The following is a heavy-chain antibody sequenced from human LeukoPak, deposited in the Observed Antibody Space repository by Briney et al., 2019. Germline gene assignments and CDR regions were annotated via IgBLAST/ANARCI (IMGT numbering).Heavy chain of an antibody. Sequence: ASVKVSCKASGYTFTGYYMHWVRQAPGQGLEWMGWINPNSGGTNYAQKFQGRVTMTRDTSISTAYMELSRLRSDDTAVYYCARVPVGATIRFRYYFDYWGQGTLVTVSS. D-gene: IGHD1-26*01. V-gene: IGHV1-2*02. CDR1: GYTFTGYY. CDR2: INPNSGGT. J-gene: IGHJ4*02. CDR3: ARVPVGATIRFRYYFDY.